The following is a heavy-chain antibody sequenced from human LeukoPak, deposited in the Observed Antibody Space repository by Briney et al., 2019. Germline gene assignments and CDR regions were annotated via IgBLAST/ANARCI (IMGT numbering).Heavy chain of an antibody. CDR2: INPNSGGT. D-gene: IGHD3-3*01. J-gene: IGHJ6*03. CDR1: GYTFTGYY. Sequence: ASVKVSCKASGYTFTGYYMHWVRQAPGQGLEWMGWINPNSGGTNYAQKFQGRVTMTRDTSISTAYMELSRLRSDDTAVYYCARGAFWSGEYYYYYMDVWGKGTTVTVSS. CDR3: ARGAFWSGEYYYYYMDV. V-gene: IGHV1-2*02.